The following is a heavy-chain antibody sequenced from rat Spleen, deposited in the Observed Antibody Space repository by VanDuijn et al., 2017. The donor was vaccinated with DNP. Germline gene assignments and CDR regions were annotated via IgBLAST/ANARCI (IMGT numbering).Heavy chain of an antibody. CDR3: ARHPQTTGIPDY. J-gene: IGHJ2*01. CDR1: GFTFANYY. D-gene: IGHD1-7*01. Sequence: EVQLVESGGGLVQPGRSMKLSCAASGFTFANYYMAWVRQTPTKGLEWVAAISPGGGNTYYRDSVKGRFTVSRDNAKNTQYLQMDSLRSEDTATYYCARHPQTTGIPDYWGQGVMVTVSS. V-gene: IGHV5-25*01. CDR2: ISPGGGNT.